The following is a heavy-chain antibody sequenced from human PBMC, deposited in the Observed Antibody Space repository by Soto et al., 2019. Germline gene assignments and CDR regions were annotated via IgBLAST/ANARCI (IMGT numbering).Heavy chain of an antibody. V-gene: IGHV4-59*01. CDR1: GGSISDYY. CDR3: ARDPSSHRWEPTAYFDY. D-gene: IGHD1-26*01. Sequence: PSETLSLTCTVSGGSISDYYWSWIRQPPGKGLEWIGYIYNSGSANYSPSLKSRVTISVDTSKNQFSLNLSSVTAADTAVYYCARDPSSHRWEPTAYFDYWGQGALVTVSS. CDR2: IYNSGSA. J-gene: IGHJ4*02.